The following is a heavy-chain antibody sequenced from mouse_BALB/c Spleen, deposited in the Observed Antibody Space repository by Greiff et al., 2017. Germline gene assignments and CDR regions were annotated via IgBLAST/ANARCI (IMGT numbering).Heavy chain of an antibody. D-gene: IGHD1-1*01. CDR3: LLGGFAY. Sequence: VQLKQSGAELVRSGASVKLSCTASGFNIKDYYMHWVKQRPEQGLEWIGWIDPENGDTEYAPKFQGKATMTADTSSNTAYLQLSSLTSEDTAVYYLLLGGFAYWGQGTLVTVSA. CDR1: GFNIKDYY. J-gene: IGHJ3*01. V-gene: IGHV14-4*02. CDR2: IDPENGDT.